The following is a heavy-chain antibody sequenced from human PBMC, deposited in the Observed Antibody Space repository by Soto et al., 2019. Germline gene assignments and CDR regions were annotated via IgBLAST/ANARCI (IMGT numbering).Heavy chain of an antibody. CDR2: ISYDGSNK. CDR1: GFTFSSYA. CDR3: AGVEYYDYVWGSYRRKYYFDY. J-gene: IGHJ4*02. Sequence: PVGSLRLSCAASGFTFSSYAMHWVRQAPGKGLEWVAVISYDGSNKYYADSVKGRFTISRDNSKNTLYLQMNSLRAEDTAVYYCAGVEYYDYVWGSYRRKYYFDYWGQGTLVTVSS. V-gene: IGHV3-30-3*01. D-gene: IGHD3-16*02.